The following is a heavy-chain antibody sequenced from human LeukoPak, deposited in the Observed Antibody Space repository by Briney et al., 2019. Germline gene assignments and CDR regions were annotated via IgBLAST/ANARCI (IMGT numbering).Heavy chain of an antibody. Sequence: GGSLRLSCAASGFTFSSYAMSWVRQAPGKGLVWVSRINSDGSSTSYADSVKGRFTISRDNAKNTLYLQMNSLRAEDTAVYYCARGGPYSSSWYSLPRYYYYMDVWGKGTTVTVSS. CDR1: GFTFSSYA. CDR3: ARGGPYSSSWYSLPRYYYYMDV. J-gene: IGHJ6*03. CDR2: INSDGSST. V-gene: IGHV3-74*01. D-gene: IGHD6-13*01.